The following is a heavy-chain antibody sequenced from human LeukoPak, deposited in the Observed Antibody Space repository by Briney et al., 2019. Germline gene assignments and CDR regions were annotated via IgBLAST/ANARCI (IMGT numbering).Heavy chain of an antibody. CDR2: ISYDGSNK. CDR1: GFTFSSYG. Sequence: GRSLRLSCAASGFTFSSYGMHWVRQAPGKGLEWVAVISYDGSNKYYADSVEGRFTISRDNSKNTLYLQMNSLRAEDTAVYYCAREPARDSSGYYYLGYWGQGTLVTVSS. V-gene: IGHV3-30*03. CDR3: AREPARDSSGYYYLGY. D-gene: IGHD3-22*01. J-gene: IGHJ4*02.